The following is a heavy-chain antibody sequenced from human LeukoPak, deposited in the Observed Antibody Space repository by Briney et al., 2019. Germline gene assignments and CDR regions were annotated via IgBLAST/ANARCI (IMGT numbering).Heavy chain of an antibody. D-gene: IGHD3-10*01. CDR3: ARARITMVRGAPPDY. J-gene: IGHJ4*02. V-gene: IGHV4-34*01. Sequence: SETLSLTCAVYGGSFSGYYWSRIRQPPGKGLEWIGEINHSGSTNYNPSLKSRVTISVDTSKNQFSLKLSSVTAADTAVYYCARARITMVRGAPPDYWGQGTLVTVSS. CDR1: GGSFSGYY. CDR2: INHSGST.